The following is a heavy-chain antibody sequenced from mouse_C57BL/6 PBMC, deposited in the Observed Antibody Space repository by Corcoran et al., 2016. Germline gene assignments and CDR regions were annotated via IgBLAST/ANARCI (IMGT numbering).Heavy chain of an antibody. CDR3: ARSSAYFYAMDY. CDR1: GYTFTDYN. CDR2: INPNNGGT. V-gene: IGHV1-18*01. Sequence: EVQMQQSRPELVKPGASVKIPCKASGYTFTDYNMDWVKQSHGKSLEWLGDINPNNGGTIYNQKFKGKATLTVDKSSSTAYMELRSLTSEDTAVYYCARSSAYFYAMDYWGQGTSVTVSS. J-gene: IGHJ4*01.